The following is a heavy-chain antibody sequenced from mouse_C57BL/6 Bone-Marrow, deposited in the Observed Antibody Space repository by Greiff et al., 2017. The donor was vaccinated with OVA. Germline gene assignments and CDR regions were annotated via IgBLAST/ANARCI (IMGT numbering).Heavy chain of an antibody. CDR3: TRDQITTVVRYFDV. CDR1: GFTFSSYA. Sequence: EVKLVESGEGLVKPGGSLKLSCAASGFTFSSYAMSWVRQTPEKRLEWVAYISSGGDYIYYADTVKGRFTISRDNARNTLYLQMSSLKSEDTAMYYCTRDQITTVVRYFDVWGTGTTVTVSS. D-gene: IGHD1-1*01. J-gene: IGHJ1*03. CDR2: ISSGGDYI. V-gene: IGHV5-9-1*02.